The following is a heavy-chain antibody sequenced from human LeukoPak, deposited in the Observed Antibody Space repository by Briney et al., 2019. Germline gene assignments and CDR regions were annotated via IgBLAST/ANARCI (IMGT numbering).Heavy chain of an antibody. CDR1: GGSISNTNFY. V-gene: IGHV4-39*01. J-gene: IGHJ6*02. CDR2: IYYAGVT. Sequence: SETLSLTCIVSGGSISNTNFYWAWIRQPPGKGLGWIGNIYYAGVTSYNPSLKSRVTISVDTSKSQFSLRLTSVTAADTAVYYCGRQVPGPYNYYGMDVWGQGTTVTVSS. CDR3: GRQVPGPYNYYGMDV.